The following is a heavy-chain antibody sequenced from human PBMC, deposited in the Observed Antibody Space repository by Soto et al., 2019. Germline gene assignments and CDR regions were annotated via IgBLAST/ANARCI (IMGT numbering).Heavy chain of an antibody. J-gene: IGHJ2*01. Sequence: PGGSLRLSCAASGFNSGGDGMHWVRRAPGKGLGWVALIWYDGSNKYYADSVKGRFTIFRDNSKNTLSLQMNSLRAEDTAVYYCARDIAVAVSNWYFDLWGRGTLVTVSS. CDR1: GFNSGGDG. CDR2: IWYDGSNK. D-gene: IGHD6-19*01. V-gene: IGHV3-33*01. CDR3: ARDIAVAVSNWYFDL.